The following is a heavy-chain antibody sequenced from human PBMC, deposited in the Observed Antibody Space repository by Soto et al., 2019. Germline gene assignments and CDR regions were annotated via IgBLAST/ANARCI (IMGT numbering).Heavy chain of an antibody. J-gene: IGHJ4*02. D-gene: IGHD6-13*01. CDR1: GGSISSGGYY. CDR2: IYYSGST. Sequence: SETLSLTCTVSGGSISSGGYYWSWIRQHPGKGLEWIGYIYYSGSTYYNPSLKSRVTISVDTSKNQFSLKLSSVTAADTAVYYCARAYSGSWYLNSPFDYWGQGTLVTVSS. CDR3: ARAYSGSWYLNSPFDY. V-gene: IGHV4-31*03.